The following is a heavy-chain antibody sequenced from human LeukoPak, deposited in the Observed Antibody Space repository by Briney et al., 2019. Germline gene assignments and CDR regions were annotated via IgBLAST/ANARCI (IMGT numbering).Heavy chain of an antibody. Sequence: GGSLRLSCAASGFTVSSNYMSWVRQAPGKGLEWVSVISSSGGSTYYADSVKGRFTISRDASKNMLYLQMNSLRAEDTAVYCCAKRTSGLYFDYWGQGTLVTVSS. CDR1: GFTVSSNY. CDR3: AKRTSGLYFDY. CDR2: ISSSGGST. J-gene: IGHJ4*02. V-gene: IGHV3-23*01. D-gene: IGHD3-10*01.